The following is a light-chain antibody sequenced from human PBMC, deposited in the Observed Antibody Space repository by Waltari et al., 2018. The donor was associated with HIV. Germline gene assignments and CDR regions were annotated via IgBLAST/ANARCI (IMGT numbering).Light chain of an antibody. Sequence: DSQMTQSPSTLSAFVGDRVTITCRASESITGWLAWYQQKPGKAPKLLIYKTSSLESGVPLRFSGSASGTEFTLTISSLQPDDFATYYCQQYKSYSPWTFGQGTKVEIK. J-gene: IGKJ1*01. CDR3: QQYKSYSPWT. CDR1: ESITGW. V-gene: IGKV1-5*03. CDR2: KTS.